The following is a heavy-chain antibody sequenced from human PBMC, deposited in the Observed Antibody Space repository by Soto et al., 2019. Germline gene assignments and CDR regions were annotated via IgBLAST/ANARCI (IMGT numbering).Heavy chain of an antibody. J-gene: IGHJ6*02. CDR2: ISYDGSNK. CDR3: ARDWRDIVVLGTHYYGMDV. D-gene: IGHD2-15*01. V-gene: IGHV3-30-3*01. Sequence: GGSLRLSCAASGFTFSSYAMHWVRQAPGKGLEWVAVISYDGSNKYYADSVKGRFTISRDNSKNTLYLQMNSLRAEDTAVYYCARDWRDIVVLGTHYYGMDVWGQGTTVTVSS. CDR1: GFTFSSYA.